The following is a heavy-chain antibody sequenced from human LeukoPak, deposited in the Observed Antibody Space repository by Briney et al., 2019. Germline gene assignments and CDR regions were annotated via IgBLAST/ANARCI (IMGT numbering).Heavy chain of an antibody. J-gene: IGHJ4*02. CDR1: GFTFSSYA. CDR3: AREGPRGNSQFDY. Sequence: TGGSLRLSCAASGFTFSSYAMSWVRQAPGKGLEWVSGISGSGDNTYYADSVKGRFTISRDNSKNTLYLQMNSLRAEDTAIYYCAREGPRGNSQFDYWGQGTLVTVSS. V-gene: IGHV3-23*01. CDR2: ISGSGDNT. D-gene: IGHD2/OR15-2a*01.